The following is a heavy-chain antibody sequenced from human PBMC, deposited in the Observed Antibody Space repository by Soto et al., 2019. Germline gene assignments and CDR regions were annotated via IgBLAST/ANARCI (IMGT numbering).Heavy chain of an antibody. CDR2: IYYSGST. V-gene: IGHV4-39*07. CDR3: ARAITIFGVVTFIYDY. J-gene: IGHJ4*02. CDR1: GGSISSSSYY. Sequence: SETLSLTCTVSGGSISSSSYYWVWIRQPPGKGLEWIGSIYYSGSTYYNPSLKSRVTISVDTSKNQFSLKLSSVTAADTAVYYCARAITIFGVVTFIYDYWGQGTLVTVSS. D-gene: IGHD3-3*01.